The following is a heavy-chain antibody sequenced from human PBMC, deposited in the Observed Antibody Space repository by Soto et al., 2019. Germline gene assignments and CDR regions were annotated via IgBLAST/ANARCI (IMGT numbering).Heavy chain of an antibody. CDR1: GFTFSSYA. Sequence: GGSLRLSCAASGFTFSSYAMSWVRQAPGKGLEWVSAISGSGGSTYYADSVKGRFTISRDNSKNTLYLQMNSLRAEDTAVYYCAKAQYYDYVWGSYRAHYYYYYGMDVWGQGTTVTVSS. D-gene: IGHD3-16*01. CDR3: AKAQYYDYVWGSYRAHYYYYYGMDV. CDR2: ISGSGGST. V-gene: IGHV3-23*01. J-gene: IGHJ6*02.